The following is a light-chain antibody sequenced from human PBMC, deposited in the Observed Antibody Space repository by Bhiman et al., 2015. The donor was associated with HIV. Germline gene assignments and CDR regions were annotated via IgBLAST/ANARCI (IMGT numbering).Light chain of an antibody. CDR3: SSLTSSITYV. CDR1: SHDVGGHDY. V-gene: IGLV2-14*03. Sequence: QSALTQPASVSGSPGQSITISCTGSSHDVGGHDYVSWYQQHPGNAPKLLIYHVTRRPSGVSNRFSGSKSDNTASLTISGLQAEDEADYYCSSLTSSITYVFGTGTNVTVL. CDR2: HVT. J-gene: IGLJ1*01.